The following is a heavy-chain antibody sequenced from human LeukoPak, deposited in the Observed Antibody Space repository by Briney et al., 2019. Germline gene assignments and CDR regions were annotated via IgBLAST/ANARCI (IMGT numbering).Heavy chain of an antibody. Sequence: GGSLRLSCAASGFSVNNNYMSWVRQARGKGLEWVSTMYNAGSTYYADSARGRFTISRDSSKNTLYLQMNSLRAEDTAVYYCAGGTYYGSGSRPGYFDYWGQGTLVTVSS. V-gene: IGHV3-53*01. CDR1: GFSVNNNY. D-gene: IGHD3-10*01. CDR2: MYNAGST. CDR3: AGGTYYGSGSRPGYFDY. J-gene: IGHJ4*02.